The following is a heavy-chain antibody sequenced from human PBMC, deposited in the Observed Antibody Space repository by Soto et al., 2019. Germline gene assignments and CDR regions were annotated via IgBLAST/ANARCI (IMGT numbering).Heavy chain of an antibody. D-gene: IGHD6-13*01. CDR3: ARKGAAASYSHYYMDV. J-gene: IGHJ6*03. V-gene: IGHV4-59*01. CDR2: IYYSGNI. CDR1: GGSISPYY. Sequence: PSETLSLTCTVSGGSISPYYWSWIRQPPGKGLEWIGYIYYSGNINYNPSLESRVTISVDTSRNQFSLKLTSVTAADTAVYYCARKGAAASYSHYYMDVWGRGTTVTVSS.